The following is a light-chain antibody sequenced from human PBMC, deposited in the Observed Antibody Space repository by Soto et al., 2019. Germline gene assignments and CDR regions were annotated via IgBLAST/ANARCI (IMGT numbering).Light chain of an antibody. CDR1: QDISNY. V-gene: IGKV1-33*01. CDR3: QKYDNLTLT. Sequence: DIQMTQSPSSLSASVGDRVTITCQASQDISNYLNWYQQKPGKDPKLLIYDASNLETGVTSRLSGSGSGTDFTFKLSSMKTEEMATYDCQKYDNLTLTVGGFQKVEIK. J-gene: IGKJ4*01. CDR2: DAS.